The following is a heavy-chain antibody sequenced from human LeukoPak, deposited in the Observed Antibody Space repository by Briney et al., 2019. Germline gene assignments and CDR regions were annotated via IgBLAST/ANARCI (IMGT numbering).Heavy chain of an antibody. CDR1: GGSISSGGYY. Sequence: SETLSLTYTVSGGSISSGGYYWSWIRQHPGKGLEWIGYIYYSGSTYYNPSLKSRVTISVDTSKNQFSLKLSSVTAADTAVYYCARESHYDILTGYYWVAGMDVWGKGTTVTVSS. J-gene: IGHJ6*04. CDR3: ARESHYDILTGYYWVAGMDV. CDR2: IYYSGST. V-gene: IGHV4-31*03. D-gene: IGHD3-9*01.